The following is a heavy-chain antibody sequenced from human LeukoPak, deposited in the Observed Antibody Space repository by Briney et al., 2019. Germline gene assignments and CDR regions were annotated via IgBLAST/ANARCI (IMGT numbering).Heavy chain of an antibody. V-gene: IGHV3-23*01. J-gene: IGHJ4*02. CDR2: ISGSGGST. CDR3: AKDDFTYYDFWSGYLYFDY. D-gene: IGHD3-3*01. Sequence: GGSLRLSCAASGFTFSSYSMNWVRQAPGKGLEWVSAISGSGGSTYYADSVKGRFTISRDNSKNTLYLQMNSLRAEDTAVYYCAKDDFTYYDFWSGYLYFDYWGQGTLVTVSS. CDR1: GFTFSSYS.